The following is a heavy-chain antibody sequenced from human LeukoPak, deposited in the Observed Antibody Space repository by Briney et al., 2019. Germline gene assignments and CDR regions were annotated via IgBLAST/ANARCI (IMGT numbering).Heavy chain of an antibody. Sequence: PSETLSLTCTVSVGSFSSSSHYWGWVRQPPGKGLEWIGSMYYSGSTYYNASLRSRVTISVDTSRDQFSLKLSSVTAADTAVYYCARHFDRDGYKSNAFDIWGQGTMVTVSS. CDR3: ARHFDRDGYKSNAFDI. J-gene: IGHJ3*02. CDR1: VGSFSSSSHY. D-gene: IGHD5-24*01. V-gene: IGHV4-39*01. CDR2: MYYSGST.